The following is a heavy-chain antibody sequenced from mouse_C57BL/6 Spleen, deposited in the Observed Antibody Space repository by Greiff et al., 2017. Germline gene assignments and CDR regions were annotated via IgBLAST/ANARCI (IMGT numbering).Heavy chain of an antibody. CDR1: GYSFTDYN. Sequence: EVKLVESGPELVKPGASVKISCKASGYSFTDYNMNWVKQSNGKSLEWIGVINPNYGTTSYNQKFKGKATLTVDQSSSTAYMQLNSLTSEDSAVYYCARGGDYYGSSYGYFDVWGTGTTVTVSS. CDR2: INPNYGTT. CDR3: ARGGDYYGSSYGYFDV. V-gene: IGHV1-39*01. J-gene: IGHJ1*03. D-gene: IGHD1-1*01.